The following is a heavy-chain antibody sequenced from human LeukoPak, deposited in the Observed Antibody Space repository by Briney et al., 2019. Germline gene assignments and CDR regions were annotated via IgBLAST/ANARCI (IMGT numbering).Heavy chain of an antibody. CDR2: INTNTGNP. D-gene: IGHD6-13*01. V-gene: IGHV7-4-1*02. Sequence: ASVKVSCKASGYTFTSYAMNWVRQAPGQGLEWMGWINTNTGNPTYAQGFTGRFVFSLDTSVSTAYLQISSLKAEDTAVYYCARTWTYSSSWHGRYYYYMDVWGKGTTVTVSS. J-gene: IGHJ6*03. CDR1: GYTFTSYA. CDR3: ARTWTYSSSWHGRYYYYMDV.